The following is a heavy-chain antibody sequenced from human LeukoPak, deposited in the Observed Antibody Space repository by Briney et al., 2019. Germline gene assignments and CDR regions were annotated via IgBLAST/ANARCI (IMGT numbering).Heavy chain of an antibody. Sequence: RRSLRLSCAASGFTFSSYAMHWVRQAPPKGLECAAVISYDGGNKYYADSVKGRFTISRDDSKSIAYLQMNSLKTEDTAVYYCASDCARPNSCPFDYWGQGTLVTVSS. D-gene: IGHD4-23*01. CDR1: GFTFSSYA. CDR2: ISYDGGNK. V-gene: IGHV3-30-3*01. J-gene: IGHJ4*02. CDR3: ASDCARPNSCPFDY.